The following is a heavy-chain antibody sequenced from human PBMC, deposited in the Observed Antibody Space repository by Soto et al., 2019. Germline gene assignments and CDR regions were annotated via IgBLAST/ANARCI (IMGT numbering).Heavy chain of an antibody. D-gene: IGHD1-26*01. V-gene: IGHV4-30-4*08. J-gene: IGHJ4*02. Sequence: PSETLSLTCTVSGGSISDYYWNWIRQPPGKGLEWIGYIYYSGSTYYNPSLKSRVTISVDTSKNQFSLKLSSVTAADTAVYYCASHPSGSYLLDCWGQGTLVTVSS. CDR1: GGSISDYY. CDR3: ASHPSGSYLLDC. CDR2: IYYSGST.